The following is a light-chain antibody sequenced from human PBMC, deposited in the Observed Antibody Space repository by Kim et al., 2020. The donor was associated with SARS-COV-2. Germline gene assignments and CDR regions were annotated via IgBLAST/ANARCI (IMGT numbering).Light chain of an antibody. Sequence: ASVGDRVTITCRASQSISNWLAWYQQKPGKAPKILIYEASNLESGVPSRFSGSGSGTEFTLTISSLQPDDFAIYYCQQYNSNPLTFGGGTKVDIK. CDR3: QQYNSNPLT. CDR1: QSISNW. V-gene: IGKV1-5*01. J-gene: IGKJ4*01. CDR2: EAS.